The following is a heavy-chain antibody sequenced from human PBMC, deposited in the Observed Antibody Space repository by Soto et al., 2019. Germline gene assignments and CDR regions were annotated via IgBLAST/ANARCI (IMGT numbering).Heavy chain of an antibody. CDR1: GFSLSTSGVG. D-gene: IGHD1-26*01. CDR2: IYWNDDK. J-gene: IGHJ4*02. CDR3: AHRSDSGSYYYLALFDY. Sequence: SGPTLVKPTQTLTLTCTFSGFSLSTSGVGVGWIRQPPGKALEWLALIYWNDDKRYSPSLKSRLTITKDTSKNQLVLTMTNMDPVDTATYYCAHRSDSGSYYYLALFDYWGQGTLVTVSS. V-gene: IGHV2-5*01.